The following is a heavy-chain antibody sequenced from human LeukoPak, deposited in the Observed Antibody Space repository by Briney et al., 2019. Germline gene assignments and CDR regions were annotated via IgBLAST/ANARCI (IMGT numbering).Heavy chain of an antibody. Sequence: SVKVSCKASGGTFSSYAISWVRQAPGQGLEWMGRIIPILGIANYAQKFQGRVTITADKSTSTAYMELSSLRSEDTAVYYCARGGMTTVVIDYWGQGTLVTVSS. J-gene: IGHJ4*02. CDR2: IIPILGIA. CDR3: ARGGMTTVVIDY. V-gene: IGHV1-69*04. D-gene: IGHD4-23*01. CDR1: GGTFSSYA.